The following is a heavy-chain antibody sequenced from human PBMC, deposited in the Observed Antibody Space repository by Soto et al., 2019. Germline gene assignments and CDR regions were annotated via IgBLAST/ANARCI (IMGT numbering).Heavy chain of an antibody. CDR3: ARVRTSDWAYDI. D-gene: IGHD3-9*01. CDR1: GFAFTNYL. J-gene: IGHJ3*02. V-gene: IGHV3-74*01. CDR2: IKTDGSDT. Sequence: EVQLVESGGDLVQPGGSLRLSCAASGFAFTNYLMHWVRQSPGKGLLWVSRIKTDGSDTRYADSVAGRFTISRDNAKNTLYLQMNSLRDEDTAVYYCARVRTSDWAYDIWGQGTMVIVSS.